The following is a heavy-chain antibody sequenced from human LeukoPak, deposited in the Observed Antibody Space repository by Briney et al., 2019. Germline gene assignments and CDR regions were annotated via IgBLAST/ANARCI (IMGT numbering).Heavy chain of an antibody. V-gene: IGHV1-24*01. CDR1: GYTLTELS. D-gene: IGHD6-13*01. CDR3: ATSSSWFPRTMFS. CDR2: FDPEDGET. J-gene: IGHJ5*02. Sequence: VASVKVSCKVSGYTLTELSMHWVRQAPGKGLEWMGGFDPEDGETIYAQKFQGRVTMTEDTSTDTAYMELSSLRSEDTAVYYCATSSSWFPRTMFSWGQGTLVTVSS.